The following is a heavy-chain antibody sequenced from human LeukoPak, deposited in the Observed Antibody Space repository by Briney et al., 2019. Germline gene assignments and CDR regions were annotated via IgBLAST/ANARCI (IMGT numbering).Heavy chain of an antibody. D-gene: IGHD6-19*01. CDR1: GYTFTGYY. CDR2: INPNSGGT. J-gene: IGHJ4*02. V-gene: IGHV1-2*02. CDR3: ARDSIAVAGFDY. Sequence: ASVKVSCKESGYTFTGYYMHWVRQAPGQGLAWMGWINPNSGGTNYAQKFQGRVTMTRDTSISTAYMELSRLRSDDTAVYYCARDSIAVAGFDYWGQGTLVTVSS.